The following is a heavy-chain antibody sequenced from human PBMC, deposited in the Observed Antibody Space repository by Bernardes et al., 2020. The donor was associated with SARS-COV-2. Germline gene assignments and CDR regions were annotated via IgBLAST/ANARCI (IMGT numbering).Heavy chain of an antibody. CDR3: ARDQGQLVLIYYYGMDV. J-gene: IGHJ6*02. CDR2: ISGRGGTT. Sequence: GGSLRLSRAASGFIFSSYAMNWVRQAPGKGLEWVSDISGRGGTTNYADSVKGRFTISRDNSKNTLYLQMSSLRAEDTAVYYCARDQGQLVLIYYYGMDVWGQGTTVTVSS. V-gene: IGHV3-23*01. CDR1: GFIFSSYA. D-gene: IGHD6-6*01.